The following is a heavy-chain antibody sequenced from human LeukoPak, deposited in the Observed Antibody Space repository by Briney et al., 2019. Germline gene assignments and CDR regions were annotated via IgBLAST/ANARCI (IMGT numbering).Heavy chain of an antibody. CDR3: ARKPYDFWSGYYPSYYFDY. J-gene: IGHJ4*02. D-gene: IGHD3-3*01. CDR2: ISGSGGST. V-gene: IGHV3-23*01. CDR1: GFTFSSYA. Sequence: GGSLRLSCAASGFTFSSYAMSWVRQAPGKGLEWVSAISGSGGSTYYADSVKGRFTISRDNSKNTLYLQMNSLRAEDTAVYYCARKPYDFWSGYYPSYYFDYWGQGTLVTVSS.